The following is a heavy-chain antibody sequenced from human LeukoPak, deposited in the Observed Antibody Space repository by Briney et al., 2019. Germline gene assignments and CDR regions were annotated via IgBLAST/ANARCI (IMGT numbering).Heavy chain of an antibody. J-gene: IGHJ4*02. Sequence: SETLSLTCIVSGGSISSSSYYWGWIRQPPGKGLEWIGSIYYSGSTYYNPSLKSRVTISVDTSKNQFSLKLSSVTAADTAVYYCARQGYTYYYDSSGYYPFDYWGQGTLVTASS. CDR1: GGSISSSSYY. CDR3: ARQGYTYYYDSSGYYPFDY. CDR2: IYYSGST. D-gene: IGHD3-22*01. V-gene: IGHV4-39*01.